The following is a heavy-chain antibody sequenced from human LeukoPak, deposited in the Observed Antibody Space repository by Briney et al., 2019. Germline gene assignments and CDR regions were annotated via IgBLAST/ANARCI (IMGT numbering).Heavy chain of an antibody. J-gene: IGHJ4*02. D-gene: IGHD6-13*01. CDR2: ISGSGGST. Sequence: GGSLRLSCAASGFTFSSYAMSWVRQAPRKGLEWVSAISGSGGSTYYADSVKGRFTISRDNSKSTLYLHMNSLRAEDTAVYYCARDLGAAAGYDYWGQGTLVTVSS. V-gene: IGHV3-23*01. CDR1: GFTFSSYA. CDR3: ARDLGAAAGYDY.